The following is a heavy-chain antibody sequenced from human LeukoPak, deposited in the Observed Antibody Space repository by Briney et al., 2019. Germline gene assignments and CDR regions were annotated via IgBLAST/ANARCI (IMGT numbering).Heavy chain of an antibody. Sequence: GGSLRLSCAASGITFSNYYMSWIRQAPGKGLEWVSYISSSSSYTNYAASVKGRFTISRDNAKNSLYLQMNSLRAEDTAVYYCARPRGVTSHLDYWGQGTLVTVSS. CDR1: GITFSNYY. D-gene: IGHD4-17*01. CDR2: ISSSSSYT. J-gene: IGHJ4*02. V-gene: IGHV3-11*03. CDR3: ARPRGVTSHLDY.